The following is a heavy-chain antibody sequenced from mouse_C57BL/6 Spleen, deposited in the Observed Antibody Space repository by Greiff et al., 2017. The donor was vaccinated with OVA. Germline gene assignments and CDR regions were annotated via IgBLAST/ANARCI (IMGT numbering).Heavy chain of an antibody. V-gene: IGHV5-12*01. CDR2: ISNGGGST. Sequence: EVQGVESGGGLVQPGGSLKLSCAASGFTFSDYYMYWVRQTPEKRLEWVAYISNGGGSTYYPDTVKGRFTISRDNAKNTLYLQMSRLKSEDTAMYYCARHADYDYDVRYFDVWGTGTTVTVSS. CDR3: ARHADYDYDVRYFDV. J-gene: IGHJ1*03. D-gene: IGHD2-4*01. CDR1: GFTFSDYY.